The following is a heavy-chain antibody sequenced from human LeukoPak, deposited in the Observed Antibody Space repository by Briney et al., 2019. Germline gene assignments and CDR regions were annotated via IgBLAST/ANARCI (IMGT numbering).Heavy chain of an antibody. CDR3: ARGYYGDYLNYFDY. Sequence: TSETLSLTCAVYGGSFSGYYWSWIRQPPGKGLEWIGEIYYSGSTNYNPSLKSRVTISVDTSKNQFSLKLSSVTAADTAVYYCARGYYGDYLNYFDYWGQGTLVTVSS. J-gene: IGHJ4*02. V-gene: IGHV4-34*01. CDR2: IYYSGST. D-gene: IGHD4-17*01. CDR1: GGSFSGYY.